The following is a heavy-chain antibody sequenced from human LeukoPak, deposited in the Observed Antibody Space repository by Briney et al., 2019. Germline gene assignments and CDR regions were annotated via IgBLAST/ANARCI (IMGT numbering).Heavy chain of an antibody. CDR2: MYNSGTT. D-gene: IGHD3-10*01. CDR1: GVSVGSYY. V-gene: IGHV4-4*09. Sequence: AETLSLTCSVSGVSVGSYYWRWLRQSAGKGVEWVGDMYNSGTTDSNPSLKSRVTMSVDTSKSQFSLRLSAVTAADSAVYYCARASSSGTHISGYYYYMDVWGTGTTVSVSS. CDR3: ARASSSGTHISGYYYYMDV. J-gene: IGHJ6*03.